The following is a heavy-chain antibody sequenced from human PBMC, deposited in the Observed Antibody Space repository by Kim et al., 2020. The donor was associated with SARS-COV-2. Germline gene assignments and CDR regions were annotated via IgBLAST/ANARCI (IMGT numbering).Heavy chain of an antibody. J-gene: IGHJ4*02. D-gene: IGHD3-3*01. Sequence: SLKSRVTRSVDTSKTQCSLKLSSVTAADTAVYYCARGRITIFGVVTEFDYWGQGTLVTVSS. V-gene: IGHV4-31*02. CDR3: ARGRITIFGVVTEFDY.